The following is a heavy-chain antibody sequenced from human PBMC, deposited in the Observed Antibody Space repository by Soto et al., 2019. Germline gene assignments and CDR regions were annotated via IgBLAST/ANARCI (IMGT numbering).Heavy chain of an antibody. CDR3: ARDSYDYYGSGSYYNPEFGY. CDR1: GFTFSDYW. CDR2: VNSDGTNT. J-gene: IGHJ4*02. V-gene: IGHV3-74*01. D-gene: IGHD3-10*01. Sequence: PGGSLRLSFAVSGFTFSDYWMHWVRQAPGKGLVWVSRVNSDGTNTDYADSLKGRFTISRDNAKNTLYLQVNSLRAEDTAVYYCARDSYDYYGSGSYYNPEFGYWGQGTLVTVSS.